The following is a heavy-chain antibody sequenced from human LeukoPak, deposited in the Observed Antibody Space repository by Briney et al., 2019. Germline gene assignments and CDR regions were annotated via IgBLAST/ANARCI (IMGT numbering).Heavy chain of an antibody. CDR1: GFTFSSYW. CDR3: AKGLSGWPQYRDAFDI. D-gene: IGHD6-19*01. CDR2: ISGSGGST. J-gene: IGHJ3*02. V-gene: IGHV3-23*01. Sequence: GGSLRLSCAASGFTFSSYWMSWVRQAPGKGLEWVSAISGSGGSTYYADSVKGRFTISRDNSKNTLYLQMNSLRAEDTAVYYCAKGLSGWPQYRDAFDIWGQGTMVTVSS.